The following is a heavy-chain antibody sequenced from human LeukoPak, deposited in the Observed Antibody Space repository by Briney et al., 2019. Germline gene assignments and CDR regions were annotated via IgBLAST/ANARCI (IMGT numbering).Heavy chain of an antibody. CDR3: ARDRPTDFWSGYYTGGAGVFDY. D-gene: IGHD3-3*01. CDR2: ISSSGSTI. Sequence: GGSLRLSCAASGFTFSSYEMNWVRQAPGKGLEWVSYISSSGSTIYYADSVKGRFTISRDNAKNSLYLQMNSLRAEDTAVYYCARDRPTDFWSGYYTGGAGVFDYWGQGTLVTVSS. V-gene: IGHV3-48*03. CDR1: GFTFSSYE. J-gene: IGHJ4*02.